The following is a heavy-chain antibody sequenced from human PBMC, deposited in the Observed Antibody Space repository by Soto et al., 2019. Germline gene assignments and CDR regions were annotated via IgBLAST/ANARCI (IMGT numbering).Heavy chain of an antibody. V-gene: IGHV3-30*18. D-gene: IGHD2-8*01. CDR1: GFTLSSAG. Sequence: SLTHSCSAAGFTLSSAGVRCFRQSPRKSREWVAGLSYDGSNKYYADSVKGRFTISRDNSKNTLYLQMKSMRDEDTAVYYCANVRGSCTNGVSYSDYYYYGMDVRGKGPTGTVS. J-gene: IGHJ6*04. CDR3: ANVRGSCTNGVSYSDYYYYGMDV. CDR2: LSYDGSNK.